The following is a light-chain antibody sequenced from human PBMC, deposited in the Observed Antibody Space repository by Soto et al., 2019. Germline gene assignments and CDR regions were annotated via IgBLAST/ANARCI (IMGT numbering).Light chain of an antibody. CDR1: QSVTSN. V-gene: IGKV1-39*01. Sequence: DIQMTQSPSSLSASIGDRVTITCRASQSVTSNLNWYQQKFGETPKLLMYAASNLQGGVPSRFSGSGSGTDFTLTISSLQPEDFPTYYCQQYYSTPYTFGQGTKLEV. J-gene: IGKJ2*01. CDR2: AAS. CDR3: QQYYSTPYT.